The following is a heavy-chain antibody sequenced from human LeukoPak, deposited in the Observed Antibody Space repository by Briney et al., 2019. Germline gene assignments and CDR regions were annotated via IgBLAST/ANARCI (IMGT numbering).Heavy chain of an antibody. J-gene: IGHJ4*02. CDR2: IKSKADGGRA. CDR3: TTENDLYYYDSSGYFH. D-gene: IGHD3-22*01. CDR1: GFSFTDAW. V-gene: IGHV3-15*01. Sequence: GGSLRLSCAATGFSFTDAWMSWVRQAPGRGLEWVGRIKSKADGGRAEYSATVKGRFFISRDDAKSTLYVQMNRLRTEDTAVYYCTTENDLYYYDSSGYFHWGQGSLVTVPS.